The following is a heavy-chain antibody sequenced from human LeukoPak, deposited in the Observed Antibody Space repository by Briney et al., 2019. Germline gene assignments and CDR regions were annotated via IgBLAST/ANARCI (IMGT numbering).Heavy chain of an antibody. J-gene: IGHJ4*02. Sequence: SETLSLTCTVSGDSISSYYWSWIRQPAGKGLEWIGRIYTSGSTNYNPSLKSRVTISVDTSKNQFSLKLSSVTAADTAVYYCARSGYLNDYFDYWGQGTPVTVSS. CDR3: ARSGYLNDYFDY. V-gene: IGHV4-4*07. D-gene: IGHD6-25*01. CDR2: IYTSGST. CDR1: GDSISSYY.